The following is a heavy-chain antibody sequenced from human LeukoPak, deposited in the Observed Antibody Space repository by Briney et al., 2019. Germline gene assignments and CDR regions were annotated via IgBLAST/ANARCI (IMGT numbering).Heavy chain of an antibody. CDR3: ARAGILSTGDYFDP. CDR1: GGSITSGTFY. Sequence: SETLSLTCTVSGGSITSGTFYWSWTRQPPGKGLEWIGTIHHGGSTSYNPSLQSRATISVDTSNNQFSLKLSSVTAADTAVYYCARAGILSTGDYFDPWGQGTLVTVSS. V-gene: IGHV4-39*07. D-gene: IGHD5/OR15-5a*01. CDR2: IHHGGST. J-gene: IGHJ5*02.